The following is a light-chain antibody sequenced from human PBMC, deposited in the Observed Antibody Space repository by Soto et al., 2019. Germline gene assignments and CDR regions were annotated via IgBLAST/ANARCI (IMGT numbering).Light chain of an antibody. J-gene: IGLJ1*01. CDR2: EVS. CDR1: SSDVGSYNL. V-gene: IGLV2-23*02. CDR3: CSYAGSSTYV. Sequence: QCVLTQPASVSGSPGQSITISCTGTSSDVGSYNLVSWYQQHPGKAPKLMIYEVSKRPSGVSNRFSGSKSGNTAPLTISGLQAEDEADYYCCSYAGSSTYVFGTGTKVTV.